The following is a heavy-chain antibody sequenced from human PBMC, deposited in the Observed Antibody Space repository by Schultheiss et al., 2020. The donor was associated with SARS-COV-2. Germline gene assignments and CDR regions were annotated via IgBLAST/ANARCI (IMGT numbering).Heavy chain of an antibody. Sequence: GVSLRLSCEDSGFTFSSYSMNWVRQAPGKGLEWVSSISSSSSYIYYADSVKGRFTISRDNAKNSLYLQMNSLRAEDTAVYYCARDGGLAAAGTGDWFDPWGQGTLVTVSS. D-gene: IGHD6-13*01. V-gene: IGHV3-21*01. CDR3: ARDGGLAAAGTGDWFDP. CDR1: GFTFSSYS. CDR2: ISSSSSYI. J-gene: IGHJ5*02.